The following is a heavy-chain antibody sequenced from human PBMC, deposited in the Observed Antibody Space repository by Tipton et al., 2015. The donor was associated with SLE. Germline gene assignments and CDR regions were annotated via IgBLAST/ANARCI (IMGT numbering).Heavy chain of an antibody. CDR2: IKEDGSEK. CDR3: ASGTWSGSGY. J-gene: IGHJ4*02. CDR1: AFRFSSYW. D-gene: IGHD1-1*01. V-gene: IGHV3-7*01. Sequence: GSLRLSCAASAFRFSSYWMNWVPQGPGKELEWVTSIKEDGSEKYYVDSVKGRFTISRDNAKNSLYLQMTSLRAEDTAVYYCASGTWSGSGYGRQGARVPVSS.